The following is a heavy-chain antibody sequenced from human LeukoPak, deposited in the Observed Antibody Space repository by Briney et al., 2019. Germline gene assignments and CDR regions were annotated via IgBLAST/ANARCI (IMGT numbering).Heavy chain of an antibody. Sequence: TSQTLSLTCTVSADSLSSGGHYWAWIRQFPGKGLESIGFIHHSGRSRHNPSLKDRVAISVDASRKQFALKLSSVTAADTAMYYCARGGNRFGGFYFDYWGQGIQVIVSS. V-gene: IGHV4-31*03. D-gene: IGHD3-10*01. CDR3: ARGGNRFGGFYFDY. CDR1: ADSLSSGGHY. CDR2: IHHSGRS. J-gene: IGHJ4*02.